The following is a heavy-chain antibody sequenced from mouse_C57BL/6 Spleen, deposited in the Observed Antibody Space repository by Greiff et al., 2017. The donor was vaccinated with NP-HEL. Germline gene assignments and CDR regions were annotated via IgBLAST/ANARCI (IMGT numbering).Heavy chain of an antibody. D-gene: IGHD2-12*01. CDR3: ARGLYGFDY. CDR1: GYTFTSYW. CDR2: IYPSDSET. V-gene: IGHV1-61*01. J-gene: IGHJ2*01. Sequence: QVQLQQPGAELVRPGSSVKLSCKASGYTFTSYWMDWVKQRPGQGLEWIGNIYPSDSETHYNQKFKDKATLTVDKSSSTAYMQLSSLTSEDSAVYYCARGLYGFDYWGQGTTLTVSS.